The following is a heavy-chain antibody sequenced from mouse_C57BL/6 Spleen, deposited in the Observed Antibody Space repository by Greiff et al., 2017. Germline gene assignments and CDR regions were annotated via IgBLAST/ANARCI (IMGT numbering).Heavy chain of an antibody. CDR1: GYTFTSYW. V-gene: IGHV1-64*01. D-gene: IGHD1-1*01. CDR2: IHPNSGST. J-gene: IGHJ2*01. Sequence: QVQLQQPGAELVKPGASVKLSCKASGYTFTSYWMHWVKQRPGQGLEWIGMIHPNSGSTNYNEKFKSKATLTVDKSSSTAYMQLSSLTSEDSAVYYCARPPYGSSFDYWCQGTTLTVSS. CDR3: ARPPYGSSFDY.